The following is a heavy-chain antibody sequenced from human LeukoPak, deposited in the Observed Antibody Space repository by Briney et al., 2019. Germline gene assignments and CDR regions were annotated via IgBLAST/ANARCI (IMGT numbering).Heavy chain of an antibody. V-gene: IGHV3-23*01. D-gene: IGHD3-22*01. J-gene: IGHJ4*02. CDR2: ISGSGGST. CDR3: AKEGDYFDSSGYYSDR. CDR1: GFTFSSYA. Sequence: GGSLRLSCAASGFTFSSYAMSWVRQAPGKGLEWVSAISGSGGSTYYADSVKGRFTISRDNSKNTLYLQMNSLRAEDTAVYYCAKEGDYFDSSGYYSDRWGQGTLVTVSS.